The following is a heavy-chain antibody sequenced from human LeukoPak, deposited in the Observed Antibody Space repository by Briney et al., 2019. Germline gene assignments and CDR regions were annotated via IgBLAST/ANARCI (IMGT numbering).Heavy chain of an antibody. CDR2: IYTSGST. J-gene: IGHJ4*02. CDR3: ARDREYCSGGSCSYYFDS. CDR1: GGSISSYY. Sequence: SETLSLTCTVSGGSISSYYWSWIRQPAGKGLEWIGRIYTSGSTNYNPSLKSRVTMSVDTSKNQFSLKLSSVTAADTAVYYCARDREYCSGGSCSYYFDSWAQEPRVTVSS. D-gene: IGHD2-15*01. V-gene: IGHV4-4*07.